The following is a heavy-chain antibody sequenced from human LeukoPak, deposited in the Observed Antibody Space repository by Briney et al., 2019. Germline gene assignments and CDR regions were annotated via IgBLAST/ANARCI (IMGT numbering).Heavy chain of an antibody. CDR3: AKDRGKQQLVQFSMDV. V-gene: IGHV3-33*06. CDR1: GFTFSSYG. J-gene: IGHJ6*03. D-gene: IGHD6-13*01. CDR2: IWYDGSNK. Sequence: GGSLRLSCAASGFTFSSYGMHWVRQAPGKGLEWVAVIWYDGSNKYYADSVKGRFTISRYNSKNTLYLQMNSLRAEDTAVYYCAKDRGKQQLVQFSMDVWGKGTTVTVSS.